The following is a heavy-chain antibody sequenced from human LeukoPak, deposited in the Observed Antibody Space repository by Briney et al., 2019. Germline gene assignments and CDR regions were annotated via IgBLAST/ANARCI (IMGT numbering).Heavy chain of an antibody. V-gene: IGHV3-23*01. CDR3: AKAKYYYDSSGFPAGFDY. J-gene: IGHJ4*02. D-gene: IGHD3-22*01. CDR2: ISGSGGST. Sequence: GDSLRLSCAASGFTFSSYAMSWVRQAPGKGLEWVSAISGSGGSTYYADSVKGRFTISRDNSKNTLYLQMNSLRAEDTAVYYCAKAKYYYDSSGFPAGFDYWGQGTLVTVSS. CDR1: GFTFSSYA.